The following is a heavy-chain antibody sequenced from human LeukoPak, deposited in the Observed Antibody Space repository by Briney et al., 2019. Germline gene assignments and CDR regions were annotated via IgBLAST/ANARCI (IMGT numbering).Heavy chain of an antibody. D-gene: IGHD6-19*01. CDR3: ARVGARGWFLDAFDI. CDR1: GGSISSYY. J-gene: IGHJ3*02. V-gene: IGHV4-4*07. Sequence: PSETLSLTCTVSGGSISSYYWSWIRQPAGKGLEWIGRIYSSGNTNYNPSLKSRVTMSVDTSKNQFSLKLSSVTAADTAVYYCARVGARGWFLDAFDIWGQGTMVTVSS. CDR2: IYSSGNT.